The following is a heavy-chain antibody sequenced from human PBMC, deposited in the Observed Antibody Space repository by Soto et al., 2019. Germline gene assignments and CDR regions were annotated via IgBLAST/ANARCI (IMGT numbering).Heavy chain of an antibody. J-gene: IGHJ6*02. V-gene: IGHV3-23*01. CDR1: GFTFSSYA. Sequence: EVQLLESGGGLVQPGGSLRLSCAASGFTFSSYAMSWVRQAPGKGLEWVSAISGSGGSTYYADSVKGRFTISRDNAKNSLYLQMNSLRAEDTAVYYCARDGSIAAANHYYYYGMDVWGQGTTVTVSS. CDR2: ISGSGGST. CDR3: ARDGSIAAANHYYYYGMDV. D-gene: IGHD6-13*01.